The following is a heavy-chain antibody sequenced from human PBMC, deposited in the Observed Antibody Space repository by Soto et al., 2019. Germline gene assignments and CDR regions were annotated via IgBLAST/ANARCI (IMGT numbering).Heavy chain of an antibody. J-gene: IGHJ4*02. V-gene: IGHV3-23*01. D-gene: IGHD6-19*01. CDR1: GFTFSSYA. CDR2: ISGSGGST. Sequence: EVQLLESGGGLVQPGGSLRLSCAASGFTFSSYAMSWVRQAPGKGLEWVSAISGSGGSTYYADSVKGRFTISRDNSKNPLYLQMNRLRAEDTAVYYCAKGERYSSGWPSFDYWGQGTLVTVSS. CDR3: AKGERYSSGWPSFDY.